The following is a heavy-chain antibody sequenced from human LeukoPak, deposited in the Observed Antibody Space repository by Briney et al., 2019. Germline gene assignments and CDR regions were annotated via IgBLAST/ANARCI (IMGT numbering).Heavy chain of an antibody. J-gene: IGHJ4*02. CDR2: ISGSGGST. CDR1: GFTFSSYW. CDR3: AKDLSMIVVANLDY. V-gene: IGHV3-23*01. Sequence: GGSLRLSCAASGFTFSSYWMHWVRQAPGKGLEWVSAISGSGGSTYYADSVKGRFTISRDNSKNTLYLQMNSLRAEDTAVYYCAKDLSMIVVANLDYWGQGTLVTVSS. D-gene: IGHD3-22*01.